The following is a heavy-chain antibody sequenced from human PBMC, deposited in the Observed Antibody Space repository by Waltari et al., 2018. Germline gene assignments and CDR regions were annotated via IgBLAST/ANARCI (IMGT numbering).Heavy chain of an antibody. J-gene: IGHJ6*03. CDR2: INPNSAGT. Sequence: QEQLVQSGAEVRKPGASVKVSCKATGYSFTGYYINWVRQAPGQGLEWLGWINPNSAGTDYAQKFQGRVTMTRDTSSHTVYMELSRLTSDDSAVYYCARGGVSYYDFWTGYYPYMDVWGKGTTVTISS. D-gene: IGHD3-3*01. CDR3: ARGGVSYYDFWTGYYPYMDV. V-gene: IGHV1-2*02. CDR1: GYSFTGYY.